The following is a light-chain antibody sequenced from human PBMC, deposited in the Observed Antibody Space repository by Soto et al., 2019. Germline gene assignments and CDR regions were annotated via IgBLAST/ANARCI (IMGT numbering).Light chain of an antibody. J-gene: IGLJ1*01. CDR2: EVS. V-gene: IGLV2-8*01. CDR3: TSYTGDDFTFV. Sequence: QSVLTQPPSASGSLGQSVTISCTGTSSDIGTYDYVSWYHQHPGRAPKLIIFEVSNRPLGVPDRFSGSKSGNTASLIVSGLQPDDEAEFHCTSYTGDDFTFVFGTGTKLTVL. CDR1: SSDIGTYDY.